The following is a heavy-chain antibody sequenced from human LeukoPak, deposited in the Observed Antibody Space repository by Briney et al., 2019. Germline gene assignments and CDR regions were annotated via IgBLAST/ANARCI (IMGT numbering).Heavy chain of an antibody. J-gene: IGHJ4*02. Sequence: GGSLRLSCAASGFTFSSYWMHWVRQAPGKGLVWVSRINSDGSSTSYADSVKGRFTISRDNAKNTLYLQMNSLRAEDTAVYYCARDWSWCSGYACDYWGQGTLVTASS. CDR3: ARDWSWCSGYACDY. CDR2: INSDGSST. CDR1: GFTFSSYW. D-gene: IGHD5-12*01. V-gene: IGHV3-74*01.